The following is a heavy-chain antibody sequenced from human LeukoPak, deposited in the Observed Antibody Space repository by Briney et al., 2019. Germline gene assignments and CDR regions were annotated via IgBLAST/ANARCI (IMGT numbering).Heavy chain of an antibody. D-gene: IGHD1-26*01. CDR2: ISDSGANK. Sequence: PGGSLRLSCAASGFTFSIYAMNWVRQAPGKGLEWVSLISDSGANKHYAASVKGRFTISRDNSKNTLSLQMNSLRPEDTAVYYCAKDVRVGGGGMDVWGQGTPVTVSS. J-gene: IGHJ6*02. V-gene: IGHV3-23*01. CDR3: AKDVRVGGGGMDV. CDR1: GFTFSIYA.